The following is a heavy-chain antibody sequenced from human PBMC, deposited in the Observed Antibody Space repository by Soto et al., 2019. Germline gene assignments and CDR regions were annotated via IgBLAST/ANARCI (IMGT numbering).Heavy chain of an antibody. D-gene: IGHD2-8*01. Sequence: GESLKISCKTSGYSFSHFWIGWVRQMPGKGLELMGMIYPDESDIKYSPPFQGQVTISDDKSISTAYLQWGSLKASDTATYYCGRFGMGGGRGGKWFVSYNRYGMDVWGQATTVTVSS. CDR3: GRFGMGGGRGGKWFVSYNRYGMDV. CDR1: GYSFSHFW. CDR2: IYPDESDI. J-gene: IGHJ6*02. V-gene: IGHV5-51*01.